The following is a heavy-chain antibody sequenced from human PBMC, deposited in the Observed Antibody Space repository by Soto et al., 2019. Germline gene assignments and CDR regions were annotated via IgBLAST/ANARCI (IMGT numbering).Heavy chain of an antibody. D-gene: IGHD6-13*01. CDR3: ALAPLAATGPSPAHY. J-gene: IGHJ4*02. Sequence: QVQLVQSGAEVKKPWSSVKVSCKDSGGTFSSYAISWVRQAPGQGLDWMGGIIPKCGTANYAQKFRGRHTITADKSTSTAYMELSSLRSEDTAVYYCALAPLAATGPSPAHYWGQGTLVSVSS. CDR2: IIPKCGTA. V-gene: IGHV1-69*06. CDR1: GGTFSSYA.